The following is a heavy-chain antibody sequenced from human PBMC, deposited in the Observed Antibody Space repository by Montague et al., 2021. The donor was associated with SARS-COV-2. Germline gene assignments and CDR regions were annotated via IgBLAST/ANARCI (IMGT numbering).Heavy chain of an antibody. Sequence: SETLSLTCTVSGGSVSSGSYYWSWIRQPPGRRLEWIGYINYSGSTNYNPSLKSRVTISVDMSRNQFSLKLRSVTAADTAIYYCARPGRATFHYAMDVWGQGTTVTVSS. CDR1: GGSVSSGSYY. CDR3: ARPGRATFHYAMDV. V-gene: IGHV4-61*01. CDR2: INYSGST. J-gene: IGHJ6*02. D-gene: IGHD2/OR15-2a*01.